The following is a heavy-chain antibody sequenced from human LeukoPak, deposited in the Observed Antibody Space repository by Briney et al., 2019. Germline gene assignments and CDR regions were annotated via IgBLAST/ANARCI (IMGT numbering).Heavy chain of an antibody. J-gene: IGHJ4*02. D-gene: IGHD3-3*01. CDR3: ARHDILAYFDY. CDR1: GGSISSYY. CDR2: IYYSGST. Sequence: PSQSLSLTCTLSGGSISSYYWSWVRQPPGKGLEWGGYIYYSGSTNYNPTLKSRVTISVDTSNHQFSLMRSAVTAADTAVYYCARHDILAYFDYWGQGTLVTVSS. V-gene: IGHV4-59*08.